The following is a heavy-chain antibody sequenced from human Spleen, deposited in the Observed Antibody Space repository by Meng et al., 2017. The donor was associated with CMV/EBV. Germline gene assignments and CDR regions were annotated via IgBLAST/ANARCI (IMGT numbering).Heavy chain of an antibody. CDR1: GFTFSRYE. J-gene: IGHJ4*02. D-gene: IGHD5-24*01. CDR3: ARDMATRPYYFDY. CDR2: ISSSGSTI. V-gene: IGHV3-48*03. Sequence: GESLKISCAASGFTFSRYEMNWVRQAPGKGPEWVSYISSSGSTIYYADSVKGRFTISRDDAKNSLYLQMNSLRAEDTAVYYCARDMATRPYYFDYWGQGTLVTVSS.